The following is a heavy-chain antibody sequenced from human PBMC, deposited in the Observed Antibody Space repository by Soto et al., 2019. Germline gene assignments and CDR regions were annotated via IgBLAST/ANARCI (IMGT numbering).Heavy chain of an antibody. J-gene: IGHJ4*02. D-gene: IGHD3-16*01. CDR3: AKSGDYGDYFDY. CDR1: GFTFSDYY. CDR2: ISSSGSTI. Sequence: GGSLRLSCAASGFTFSDYYMSWIRQAPGKGLEWVSYISSSGSTIYYADSVKGRFTISRDNSKNTLYLQMNSLRAEDTAVYYCAKSGDYGDYFDYWGQGTLVTVSS. V-gene: IGHV3-11*01.